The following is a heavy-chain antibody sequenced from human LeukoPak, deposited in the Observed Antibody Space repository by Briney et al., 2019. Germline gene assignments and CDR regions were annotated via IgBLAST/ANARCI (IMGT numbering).Heavy chain of an antibody. J-gene: IGHJ4*02. Sequence: PGGSPRLSCAASGFTFSSYAMSWVRQAPGKGLEWVSAISGSGGSTYYADSVKGRFTISRDNSKNTLYLQMNSLRAEDTAVYYCARDGGSWFGELLLGYFDYWGQGTLVTVSS. CDR3: ARDGGSWFGELLLGYFDY. CDR1: GFTFSSYA. V-gene: IGHV3-23*01. CDR2: ISGSGGST. D-gene: IGHD3-10*01.